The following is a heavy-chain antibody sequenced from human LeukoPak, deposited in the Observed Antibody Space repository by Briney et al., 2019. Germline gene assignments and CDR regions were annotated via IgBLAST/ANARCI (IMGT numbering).Heavy chain of an antibody. D-gene: IGHD3-22*01. CDR2: ISGSGGST. J-gene: IGHJ6*02. Sequence: GSLSLSCAASGFTFSSYAMSWVRQAPGKGLEWVSAISGSGGSTYYADSVKGRFTISRDNSKNTLYLQMNSLRAEDTAVYYCAKESYYDSSGYPYYYYGMDVWGQGTTVTVSS. CDR3: AKESYYDSSGYPYYYYGMDV. CDR1: GFTFSSYA. V-gene: IGHV3-23*01.